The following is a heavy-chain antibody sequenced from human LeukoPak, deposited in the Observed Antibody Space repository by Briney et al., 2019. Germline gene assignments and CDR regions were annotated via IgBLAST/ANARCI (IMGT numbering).Heavy chain of an antibody. CDR3: AKNGRTWPS. D-gene: IGHD2-8*01. CDR1: GASLSRSY. J-gene: IGHJ5*02. Sequence: PSETLSLTCSVSGASLSRSYWSWLRQPPGKGLEWIAHIYNRDTNYNPSLQSRVTISLDTSKNQFSLKLTSVTAADTAVYYCAKNGRTWPSWGRGTLVTVSS. V-gene: IGHV4-59*03. CDR2: IYNRDT.